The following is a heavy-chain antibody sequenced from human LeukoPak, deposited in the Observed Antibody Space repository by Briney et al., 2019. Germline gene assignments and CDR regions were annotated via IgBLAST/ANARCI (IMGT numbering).Heavy chain of an antibody. CDR3: ARPPIAAAGTYYYYYMDV. J-gene: IGHJ6*03. CDR2: ISSSSSYI. V-gene: IGHV3-21*01. CDR1: GFTFSSYS. D-gene: IGHD6-13*01. Sequence: GGSLRLSCAASGFTFSSYSMNWVRQAPGKGLEWVSSISSSSSYIYYADSVKGRFTISRDNAKNSLYLQMNSLRAEDTAVYYCARPPIAAAGTYYYYYMDVWGKGTAVTISS.